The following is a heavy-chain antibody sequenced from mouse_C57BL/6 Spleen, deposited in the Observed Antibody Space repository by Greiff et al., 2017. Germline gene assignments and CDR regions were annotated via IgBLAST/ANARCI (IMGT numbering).Heavy chain of an antibody. V-gene: IGHV5-16*01. D-gene: IGHD1-1*02. Sequence: EVKLVESEGGLVQPGSSMKLSCTASGFTFSDYYMAWVRQVPEKGLEWVANINYDGSSTYYLDSLKSRFIISRDNAKNILYLQMSSLKSEDTATYYCARVATNFDYWGQGTTLTVSS. J-gene: IGHJ2*01. CDR3: ARVATNFDY. CDR1: GFTFSDYY. CDR2: INYDGSST.